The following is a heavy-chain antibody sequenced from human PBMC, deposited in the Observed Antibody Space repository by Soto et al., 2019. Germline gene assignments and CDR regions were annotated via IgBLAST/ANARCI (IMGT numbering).Heavy chain of an antibody. CDR3: ARDEWRSINYYYSMDV. CDR1: GGSVSSGSYY. V-gene: IGHV4-61*01. CDR2: IYYSGST. J-gene: IGHJ6*02. Sequence: PSETLSLTCTVSGGSVSSGSYYWSWIRQPPGKGLEWIGYIYYSGSTNYNPSLKSRVTISVDTSKNQFSLKLSSVTAADTAVYYCARDEWRSINYYYSMDVWGQGTTVTVSS. D-gene: IGHD1-20*01.